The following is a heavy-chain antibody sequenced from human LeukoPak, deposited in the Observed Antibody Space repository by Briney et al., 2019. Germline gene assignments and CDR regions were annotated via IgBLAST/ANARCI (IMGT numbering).Heavy chain of an antibody. CDR3: ARDVGSSSWYGRVCWFDP. J-gene: IGHJ5*02. Sequence: SETLSLTSTVSGGSISSSSYYWGWIRQPPGKGLEWIGSIYYSGSTYYNPSLKSRVTISVDTSKNQFSLKLSSVTAADTAVYYCARDVGSSSWYGRVCWFDPWGQGTLVTVSS. CDR2: IYYSGST. D-gene: IGHD6-13*01. CDR1: GGSISSSSYY. V-gene: IGHV4-39*07.